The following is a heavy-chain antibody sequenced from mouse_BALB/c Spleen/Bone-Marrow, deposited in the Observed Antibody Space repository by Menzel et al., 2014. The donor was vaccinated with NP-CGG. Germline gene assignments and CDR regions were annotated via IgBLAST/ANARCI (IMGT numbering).Heavy chain of an antibody. CDR1: DYTFTTYW. CDR3: ARRTLAMDY. CDR2: IDPSTSET. J-gene: IGHJ4*01. Sequence: GPDLVRPGSSVKMSCKASDYTFTTYWMHWVKRRPGQGLEWIGMIDPSTSETRLNQKFKDKATLIVDKSSNTAYMQLSSLTSEDSAVYYCARRTLAMDYWGQGTSVTVSS. V-gene: IGHV1-52*01.